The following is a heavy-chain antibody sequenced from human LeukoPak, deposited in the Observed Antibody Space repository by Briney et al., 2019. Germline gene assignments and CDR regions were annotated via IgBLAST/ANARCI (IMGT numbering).Heavy chain of an antibody. CDR1: GGSISSGGYY. Sequence: SETLSLTCTVSGGSISSGGYYWSWIRQHPGKGLEWIVYIYYSGSTYYNPSLKSRVTISVDTSKNQFSLKLSSVTAADTAVYHCARTPATVTSRGYYYYYGMDVWGQGTTVTVSS. CDR2: IYYSGST. CDR3: ARTPATVTSRGYYYYYGMDV. V-gene: IGHV4-31*03. J-gene: IGHJ6*02. D-gene: IGHD4-17*01.